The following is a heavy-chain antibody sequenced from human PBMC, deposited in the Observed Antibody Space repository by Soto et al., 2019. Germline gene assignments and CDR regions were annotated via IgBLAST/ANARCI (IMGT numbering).Heavy chain of an antibody. CDR2: INWNSGTM. CDR1: GFTFDDYG. J-gene: IGHJ4*02. V-gene: IGHV3-9*01. D-gene: IGHD1-26*01. CDR3: AKENGGSYSAYFDY. Sequence: GGSLRLSCAASGFTFDDYGMHWVRQAPGKGLEWVSGINWNSGTMVYRDSVKGRFTISRDNARNSLYLQMNSLRAEDTAVYYCAKENGGSYSAYFDYWGQGTLVTVSS.